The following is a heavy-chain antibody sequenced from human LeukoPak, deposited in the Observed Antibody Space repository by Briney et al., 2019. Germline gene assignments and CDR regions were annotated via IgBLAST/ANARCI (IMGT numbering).Heavy chain of an antibody. CDR2: IKQDGSEK. V-gene: IGHV3-7*01. Sequence: GGSLRLSCAASGFTFSSYWMSWVRQAPGKGLEWVANIKQDGSEKYYVDPVRGRFTISRDNAKNSLYLQMNSLRAEDTAVYYCARDDSGSAEVFDYWGQGTLVTVSS. CDR3: ARDDSGSAEVFDY. D-gene: IGHD2-21*02. CDR1: GFTFSSYW. J-gene: IGHJ4*02.